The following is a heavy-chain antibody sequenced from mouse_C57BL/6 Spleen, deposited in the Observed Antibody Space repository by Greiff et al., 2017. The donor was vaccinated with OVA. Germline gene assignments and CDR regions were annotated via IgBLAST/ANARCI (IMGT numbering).Heavy chain of an antibody. D-gene: IGHD1-1*01. V-gene: IGHV14-4*01. CDR3: TTGYYYGSSYGAMDY. Sequence: VQLQQSGAELVRPGASVKLSCTASGFNIKDDYMHWVKQRPEQGLEWIGWIDPENGDTEYASKFQGKATITADTSYNTAYLQLSSLTSEDTAVYYCTTGYYYGSSYGAMDYWGQGTSVTVSS. CDR1: GFNIKDDY. CDR2: IDPENGDT. J-gene: IGHJ4*01.